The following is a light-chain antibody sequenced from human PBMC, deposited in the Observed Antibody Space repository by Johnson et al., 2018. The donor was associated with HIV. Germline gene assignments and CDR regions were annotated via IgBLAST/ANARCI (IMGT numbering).Light chain of an antibody. CDR3: GTWVGSLSACV. Sequence: QSVLSQPPSVSAAPGQKVTISCSGRNSNIGNNYVSWYQHLPGTAPKLLIYENNKRPSGIPARFSGSKSGTSATLGITGLQTGDEADYYCGTWVGSLSACVFGTGTKVTVL. CDR1: NSNIGNNY. CDR2: ENN. V-gene: IGLV1-51*02. J-gene: IGLJ1*01.